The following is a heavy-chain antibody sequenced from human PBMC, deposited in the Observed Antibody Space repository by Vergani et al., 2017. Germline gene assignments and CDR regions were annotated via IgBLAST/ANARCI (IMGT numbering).Heavy chain of an antibody. Sequence: QLQPQESGPGLVKPSATLSLPCSVFGASIRSSNYHLGWIRPPPGKGLEWIASIYYSGSTYYNPSLKSRVTISVDTSKNQFSLKLSSVTAADTAVYFCARHSTVEWLVKLGWIDPWGQGILVTVSS. V-gene: IGHV4-39*01. D-gene: IGHD6-19*01. CDR3: ARHSTVEWLVKLGWIDP. CDR1: GASIRSSNYH. CDR2: IYYSGST. J-gene: IGHJ5*02.